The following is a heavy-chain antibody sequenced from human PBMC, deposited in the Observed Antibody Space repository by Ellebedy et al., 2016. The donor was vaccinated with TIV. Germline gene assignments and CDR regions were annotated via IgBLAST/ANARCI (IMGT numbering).Heavy chain of an antibody. CDR3: ARGGRDQWLIDY. CDR1: GFIFSDFS. J-gene: IGHJ4*02. V-gene: IGHV3-74*01. D-gene: IGHD6-19*01. Sequence: GESLKISCVASGFIFSDFSVNWVRQAPGKGLVWLSRINRDGSSANYADSVKGRFSISRDNSKNTLYVQMNSLRAEDTAVYYCARGGRDQWLIDYWGQGTLVTVSS. CDR2: INRDGSSA.